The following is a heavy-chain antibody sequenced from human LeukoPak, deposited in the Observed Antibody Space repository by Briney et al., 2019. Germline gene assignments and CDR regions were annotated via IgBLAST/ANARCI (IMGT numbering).Heavy chain of an antibody. D-gene: IGHD2-21*02. J-gene: IGHJ6*03. CDR3: ARDQKTYCGGDCYSNYYYYYYMDV. Sequence: GGSLRLSCAASGFTFSSYSMNWVRQAPGKGLEWVSSISSSSSYIYYADSVKGRFTISRDNAKNSLYLQMNSLRAEDTAVYYCARDQKTYCGGDCYSNYYYYYYMDVWGKGTTVTISS. CDR2: ISSSSSYI. V-gene: IGHV3-21*01. CDR1: GFTFSSYS.